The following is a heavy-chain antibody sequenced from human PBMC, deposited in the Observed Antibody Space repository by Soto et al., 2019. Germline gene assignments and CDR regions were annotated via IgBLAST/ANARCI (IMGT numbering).Heavy chain of an antibody. Sequence: GGSLRLSCVASGFTISNYWMHWVRQAPGKGLIWVSRISPDGSTTNYADSVKGRFTISRDNAKNTLYLQMDSLRAEDTALYYCTRVISGSSGLFDYWGEGTLVTVSS. J-gene: IGHJ4*02. V-gene: IGHV3-74*01. CDR3: TRVISGSSGLFDY. CDR2: ISPDGSTT. CDR1: GFTISNYW. D-gene: IGHD1-26*01.